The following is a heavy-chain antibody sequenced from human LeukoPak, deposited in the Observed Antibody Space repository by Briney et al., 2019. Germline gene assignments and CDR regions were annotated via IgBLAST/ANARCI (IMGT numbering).Heavy chain of an antibody. J-gene: IGHJ5*02. CDR3: ARGGDGSGSYYWHWFDP. Sequence: SETLSLTCTVSGYSISSGYYWGWIRQPPGKGLEWIGSIYHSGSTYYNPSLKSRVTISVDTSKNQFSLKLSSVTAADTAVYYCARGGDGSGSYYWHWFDPWGQGTLVTVSS. CDR2: IYHSGST. D-gene: IGHD3-10*01. CDR1: GYSISSGYY. V-gene: IGHV4-38-2*02.